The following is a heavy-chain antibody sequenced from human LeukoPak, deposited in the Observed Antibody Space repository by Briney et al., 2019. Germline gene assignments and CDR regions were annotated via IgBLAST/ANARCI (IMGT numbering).Heavy chain of an antibody. CDR3: AREPSITVADFGDF. D-gene: IGHD6-19*01. CDR1: GFTFSNYW. V-gene: IGHV3-7*01. J-gene: IGHJ4*02. CDR2: IKKDGSEK. Sequence: GGSLRLSCAVSGFTFSNYWMSLVRQAPGKGLEWVADIKKDGSEKYYVDSVKGRFTISRDNAKNSLYLEMNSLRVEDTAVYYCAREPSITVADFGDFWGQGTLVTVSS.